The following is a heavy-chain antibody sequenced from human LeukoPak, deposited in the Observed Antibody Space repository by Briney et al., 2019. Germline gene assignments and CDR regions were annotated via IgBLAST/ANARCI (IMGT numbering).Heavy chain of an antibody. J-gene: IGHJ4*02. D-gene: IGHD3-22*01. CDR2: INTDGTST. CDR1: GFTFSSHT. V-gene: IGHV3-74*01. CDR3: AREMGDLYYYDSSGYGY. Sequence: GGSLRLSCAASGFTFSSHTMNWVRQAPGKGLVWVSRINTDGTSTIYADSVKGRFTISRDNSKNTLYLQMNSLRAEDTAVYYCAREMGDLYYYDSSGYGYWGQGTLVTVSS.